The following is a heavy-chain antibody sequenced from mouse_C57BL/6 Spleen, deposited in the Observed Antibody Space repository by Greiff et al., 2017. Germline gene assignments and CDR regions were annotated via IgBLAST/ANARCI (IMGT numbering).Heavy chain of an antibody. CDR2: INPYNGGT. CDR1: GYTFTDYY. Sequence: VQLKESGPVLVKPGASVKMSCKASGYTFTDYYMNWVKQSHGKSLEWIGVINPYNGGTSYNQKFKGKATLTVDKSSSTAYMELNSLTSEDSAVYYCARGITTAVAGYFDVWGTGTTVTVSS. V-gene: IGHV1-19*01. D-gene: IGHD1-1*01. J-gene: IGHJ1*03. CDR3: ARGITTAVAGYFDV.